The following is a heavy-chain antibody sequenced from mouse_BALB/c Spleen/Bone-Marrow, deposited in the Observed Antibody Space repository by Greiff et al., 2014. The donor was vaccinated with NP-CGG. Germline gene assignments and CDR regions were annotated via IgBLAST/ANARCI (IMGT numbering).Heavy chain of an antibody. V-gene: IGHV14-3*02. CDR1: GFNIKDSY. Sequence: VQLKESGAELVKPGASVKLSCTASGFNIKDSYLHWAKQRPEQGLDWIGRVDPAKGNTNYDPKFQGKATITADTSSNTAYLQLSSLTSEDTAVYFCARNYPFAYWGQGTLVTVSA. J-gene: IGHJ3*01. D-gene: IGHD2-1*01. CDR3: ARNYPFAY. CDR2: VDPAKGNT.